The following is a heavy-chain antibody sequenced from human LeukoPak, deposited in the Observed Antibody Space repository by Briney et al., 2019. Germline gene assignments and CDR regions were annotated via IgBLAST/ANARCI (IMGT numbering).Heavy chain of an antibody. CDR1: GFTFSSYA. Sequence: GGSLRLSCSASGFTFSSYAMHWVRQAPGKGLEYVSAISSNGGSTYYADSVKGRFTISRDNSKNTLYLQMSSLRAEDTAVYYCANERRGYSYGDYFDYWGQGTLVTVSS. CDR2: ISSNGGST. CDR3: ANERRGYSYGDYFDY. J-gene: IGHJ4*02. D-gene: IGHD5-18*01. V-gene: IGHV3-64D*06.